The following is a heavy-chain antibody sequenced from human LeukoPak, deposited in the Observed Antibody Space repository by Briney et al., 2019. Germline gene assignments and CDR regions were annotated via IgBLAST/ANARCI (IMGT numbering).Heavy chain of an antibody. CDR3: ARQHYGNHDY. D-gene: IGHD4-17*01. Sequence: SETLSLTCAVYSESLRVYNWRWMRHPPGKGLEWIGEINQSGSTNYNPSLKSRVTISVDTSKNQFSLNLSSVTAADTAVYYCARQHYGNHDYWGQGTLVTVSS. J-gene: IGHJ4*02. V-gene: IGHV4-34*01. CDR2: INQSGST. CDR1: SESLRVYN.